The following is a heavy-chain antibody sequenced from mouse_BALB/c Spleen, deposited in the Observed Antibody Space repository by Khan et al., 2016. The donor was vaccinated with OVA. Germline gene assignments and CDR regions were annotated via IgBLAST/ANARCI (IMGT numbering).Heavy chain of an antibody. V-gene: IGHV3-2*02. CDR3: ARKNYYGYAMDY. J-gene: IGHJ4*01. Sequence: EVELVESGPGLVKPSQSLSLTCTVTGYSITSGYAWNWIRQFPGNKLEWMGYISYSGSTSYNPSLRSRISITRDTSKNQFFLQLNSVTTGDTATYYCARKNYYGYAMDYWGQGTSVTVSS. CDR2: ISYSGST. D-gene: IGHD1-1*01. CDR1: GYSITSGYA.